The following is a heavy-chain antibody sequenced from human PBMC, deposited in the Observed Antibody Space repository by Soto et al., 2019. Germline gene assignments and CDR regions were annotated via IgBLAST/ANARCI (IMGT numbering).Heavy chain of an antibody. V-gene: IGHV3-21*01. D-gene: IGHD3-22*01. CDR3: ARYYDSSDWYFDL. CDR2: ISSSSSYI. CDR1: GFTFSSYS. J-gene: IGHJ2*01. Sequence: EVQLVESGGGLVKPGGSLRLSCAASGFTFSSYSMNWVRQAPGKGLEWVSSISSSSSYIYYADSVKGRFTISRDNAKNSLYLQMNSLRAEDTAVYYCARYYDSSDWYFDLWGRGTLVTVSS.